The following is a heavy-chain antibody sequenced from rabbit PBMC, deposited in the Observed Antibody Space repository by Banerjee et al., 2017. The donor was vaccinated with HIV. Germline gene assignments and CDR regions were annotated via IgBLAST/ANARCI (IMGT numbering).Heavy chain of an antibody. CDR3: ARNFYFDL. V-gene: IGHV1S40*01. CDR2: IDAGSSGST. Sequence: GKGLEWIGCIDAGSSGSTNYASWAKGRFTISKTSSTTVTLQMTSLTAADTATYFCARNFYFDLWGPGTLVTVS. J-gene: IGHJ4*01.